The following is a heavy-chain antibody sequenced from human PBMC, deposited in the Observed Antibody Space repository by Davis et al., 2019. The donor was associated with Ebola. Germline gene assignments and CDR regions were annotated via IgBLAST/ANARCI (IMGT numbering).Heavy chain of an antibody. CDR2: IYYNGNT. CDR1: GGSISSYY. J-gene: IGHJ3*02. CDR3: ARARRDGYTGVAFDI. V-gene: IGHV4-59*01. Sequence: PSETLSLTCTVSGGSISSYYWSWIRQPPGKGLEYIGYIYYNGNTNYNPSLKSRVTISVDTSKNQFSLQLNSVTAAGTAVYYCARARRDGYTGVAFDIWGQGTMVTVSS. D-gene: IGHD5-24*01.